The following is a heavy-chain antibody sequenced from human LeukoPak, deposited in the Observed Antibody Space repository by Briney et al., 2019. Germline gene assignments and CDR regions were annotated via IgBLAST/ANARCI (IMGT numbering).Heavy chain of an antibody. J-gene: IGHJ4*02. V-gene: IGHV3-23*01. D-gene: IGHD3-22*01. CDR2: ISGSGGST. CDR1: GFTFSSYA. Sequence: GGSLRLSCAASGFTFSSYAMNWVRQAPGKGLEWVSAISGSGGSTYYADSVKGRFTISRDNSKNTLYLQMSSLRAEDTAVYYCAKLPYDGSGYYYFDYWGQGTLVTVSS. CDR3: AKLPYDGSGYYYFDY.